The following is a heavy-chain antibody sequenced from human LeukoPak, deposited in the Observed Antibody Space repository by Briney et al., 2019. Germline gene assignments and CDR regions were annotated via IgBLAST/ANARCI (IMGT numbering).Heavy chain of an antibody. CDR2: IWYHGSNT. V-gene: IGHV3-33*01. J-gene: IGHJ4*02. D-gene: IGHD1-26*01. Sequence: GGSLRLSCAASGFTFTSYGMHSVRQAPGKGLEWVAVIWYHGSNTYYADSVKGRFTISKDNPKNTVYLQMNSLGAEDTAVYYCVRDFKWYFDAWGQGTLVTVSS. CDR3: VRDFKWYFDA. CDR1: GFTFTSYG.